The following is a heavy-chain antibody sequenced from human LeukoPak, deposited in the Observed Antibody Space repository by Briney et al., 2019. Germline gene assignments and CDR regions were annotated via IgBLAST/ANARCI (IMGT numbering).Heavy chain of an antibody. CDR1: RFTFSNAW. CDR3: AIDEPNYAPYDFDY. Sequence: GGSLRLSCAASRFTFSNAWMNWVRQAPGKGLEWVGRIKSKADGETTDYAAPVKVRFTISRDDSNNMVYLQMNSLKIEDTAVYYCAIDEPNYAPYDFDYWGQGTLVTVSS. V-gene: IGHV3-15*01. CDR2: IKSKADGETT. J-gene: IGHJ4*02. D-gene: IGHD4/OR15-4a*01.